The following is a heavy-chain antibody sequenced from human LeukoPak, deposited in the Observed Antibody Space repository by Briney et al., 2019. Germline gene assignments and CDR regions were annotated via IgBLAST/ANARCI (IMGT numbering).Heavy chain of an antibody. J-gene: IGHJ4*02. CDR3: AGVKADYYGSGRTYDY. D-gene: IGHD3-10*01. CDR2: INHSGST. Sequence: SETLSLTCAVYGGSFSGYYWSWIRQPPGKGLEWIGEINHSGSTNYNPSLKSRVTISVDTSKNQFSLKLSSVTVADTAVYYCAGVKADYYGSGRTYDYWGQGTLVTVSS. V-gene: IGHV4-34*01. CDR1: GGSFSGYY.